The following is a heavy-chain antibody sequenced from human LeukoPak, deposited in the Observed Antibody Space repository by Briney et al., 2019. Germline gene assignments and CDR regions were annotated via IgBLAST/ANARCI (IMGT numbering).Heavy chain of an antibody. J-gene: IGHJ6*02. CDR2: ISSSSSYI. CDR3: ARDGPVLMVYSRGMDV. Sequence: PGGSLRLSCAASGFTFSSYSMNWVRQAPGKGLEWVSSISSSSSYIYFADSVKSRFTISRDNAKNSLFLQMNSLRAEDTAVYYCARDGPVLMVYSRGMDVWGQGTTVTVSS. CDR1: GFTFSSYS. D-gene: IGHD2-8*01. V-gene: IGHV3-21*01.